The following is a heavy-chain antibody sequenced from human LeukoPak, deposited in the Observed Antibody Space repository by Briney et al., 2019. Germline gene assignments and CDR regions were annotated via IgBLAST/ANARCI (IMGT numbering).Heavy chain of an antibody. CDR3: ARDGTSTDDY. Sequence: ASVKVSCKTSGYTFSNFGISWVRQAPGQGLEWMGWISGNNDNPNYGQEFQGRFTVTTDSSTSTAYMELRNLRFDDTAVYYCARDGTSTDDYWGQGTLVTVSS. J-gene: IGHJ4*02. D-gene: IGHD2-2*01. CDR1: GYTFSNFG. V-gene: IGHV1-18*01. CDR2: ISGNNDNP.